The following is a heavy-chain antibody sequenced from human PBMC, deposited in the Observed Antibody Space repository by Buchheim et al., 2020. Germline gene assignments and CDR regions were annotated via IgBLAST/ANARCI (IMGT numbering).Heavy chain of an antibody. V-gene: IGHV3-49*03. CDR1: GFTFGDCA. CDR2: IRSKTYGATT. J-gene: IGHJ6*02. D-gene: IGHD3-22*01. CDR3: TSDYDSPAYYHQFYGLAD. Sequence: DVQVVASGGGLVQPGRSLRLSCTASGFTFGDCAMSWFRQAPGTGLEWIGFIRSKTYGATTEYAASVRGRFTISRDDSKSIAYLHMSSLKTEDSGVYYCTSDYDSPAYYHQFYGLADWGQGTT.